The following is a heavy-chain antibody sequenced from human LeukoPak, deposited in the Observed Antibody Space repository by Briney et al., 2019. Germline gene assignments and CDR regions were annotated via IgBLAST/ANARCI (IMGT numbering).Heavy chain of an antibody. CDR1: GGTFSSYA. J-gene: IGHJ4*02. CDR3: ARVNRIGSGWLFDY. Sequence: SVKVSCKASGGTFSSYAISWVRQAPGQGLEWMGRIIPIFGTANYAQKFQGRVTITTDESTSTAYMELSSLRSEDTAVYYCARVNRIGSGWLFDYRGQGTLVTVSS. D-gene: IGHD6-19*01. CDR2: IIPIFGTA. V-gene: IGHV1-69*05.